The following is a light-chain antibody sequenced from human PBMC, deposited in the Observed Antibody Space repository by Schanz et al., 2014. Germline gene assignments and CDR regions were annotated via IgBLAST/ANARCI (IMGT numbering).Light chain of an antibody. CDR2: GAS. CDR1: ESVNIY. Sequence: DIVMTQSPATLSMSPGERVTLSCRASESVNIYLAWYQQKPGQAPRLLIYGASIRAAGIPARFGGSGSGREFTLTISSLQSEDFAVYYCQQCISWPWTFGQGTKVETK. CDR3: QQCISWPWT. V-gene: IGKV3-15*01. J-gene: IGKJ1*01.